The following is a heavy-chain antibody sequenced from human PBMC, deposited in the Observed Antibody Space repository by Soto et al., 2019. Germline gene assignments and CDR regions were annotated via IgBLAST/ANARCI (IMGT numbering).Heavy chain of an antibody. Sequence: HITLKESGPTLVRPPQTLTLTCTFSGFSLTSGVGVGWIRQPPGKALEWLALIYWDDDKRYSPSLKNRLTITKDTSKNQMVLTMTNVGPVDTATYFCAHIDPEIVTVGGHGGFDYWGQGTLVTVSS. CDR1: GFSLTSGVG. D-gene: IGHD5-12*01. V-gene: IGHV2-5*02. J-gene: IGHJ4*02. CDR2: IYWDDDK. CDR3: AHIDPEIVTVGGHGGFDY.